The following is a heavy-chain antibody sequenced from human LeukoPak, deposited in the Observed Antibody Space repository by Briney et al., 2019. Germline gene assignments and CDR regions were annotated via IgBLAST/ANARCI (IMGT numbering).Heavy chain of an antibody. CDR3: ARVGIAVAGLYNWFDP. D-gene: IGHD6-19*01. V-gene: IGHV1-69*13. Sequence: GASVKVSCKASGGTFSSYAISWVRQAPGQGLEWMGGIIPIFGTANYAQKFQGRVTITADESTGTAYMELSSLRSEDTAVYYCARVGIAVAGLYNWFDPWGQGTLVTVSS. J-gene: IGHJ5*02. CDR1: GGTFSSYA. CDR2: IIPIFGTA.